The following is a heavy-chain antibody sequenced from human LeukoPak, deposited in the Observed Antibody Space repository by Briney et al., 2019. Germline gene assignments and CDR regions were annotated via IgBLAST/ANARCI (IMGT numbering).Heavy chain of an antibody. CDR3: ARRMVRGVMDYFDY. J-gene: IGHJ4*02. CDR2: IYPGDSDT. Sequence: GGALKISCKGSGYNFTTYWIGWVRQLPGKGLEWMGIIYPGDSDTRYSPSFQGQVTISADKSINTAYLQWSSLKASDTAMYYCARRMVRGVMDYFDYWGQGTLVTVSS. D-gene: IGHD3-10*01. V-gene: IGHV5-51*01. CDR1: GYNFTTYW.